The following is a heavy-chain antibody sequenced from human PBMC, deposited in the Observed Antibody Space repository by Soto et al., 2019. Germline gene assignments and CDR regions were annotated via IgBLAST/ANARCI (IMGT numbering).Heavy chain of an antibody. CDR3: VRHSGTYYNFRY. CDR2: IYSTGAT. V-gene: IGHV3-53*01. J-gene: IGHJ4*02. Sequence: GGSLRLSCAVSGFTVSSDYMSWVRQAPGQGPEWISVIYSTGATYYADSVKGRFTISRDYSKSTLYLQMNSLRSEDTAVYYCVRHSGTYYNFRYWGQGALVTAPQ. CDR1: GFTVSSDY. D-gene: IGHD1-26*01.